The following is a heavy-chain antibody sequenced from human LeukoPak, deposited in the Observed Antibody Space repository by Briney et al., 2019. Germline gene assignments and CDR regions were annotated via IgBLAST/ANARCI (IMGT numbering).Heavy chain of an antibody. J-gene: IGHJ4*02. CDR1: GFPFSTYA. CDR2: IRASDGST. V-gene: IGHV3-23*01. CDR3: ATVVPAPFTIYFDY. Sequence: PGRSLRLSCVASGFPFSTYAMSWVRQAPGKGLEWVSSIRASDGSTYYADSVKGRFAISRDNSKNTLYLQMNSLRAEDTAVYYCATVVPAPFTIYFDYWGQGSLVTDSS. D-gene: IGHD2-2*01.